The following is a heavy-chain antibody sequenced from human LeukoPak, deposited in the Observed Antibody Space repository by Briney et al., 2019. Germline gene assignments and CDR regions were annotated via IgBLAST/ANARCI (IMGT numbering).Heavy chain of an antibody. J-gene: IGHJ6*03. Sequence: ASVKVSCKASGYTFTGYYMHWVRQAPGQGLEWMGIINPSGGSTNYAQKFQGRVTMTRDTSTSTVYMELSSLRSEDTAVYYCARGPRITLVRGGQWYYCMDVWGKGTTVTISS. D-gene: IGHD3-10*01. V-gene: IGHV1-46*01. CDR3: ARGPRITLVRGGQWYYCMDV. CDR1: GYTFTGYY. CDR2: INPSGGST.